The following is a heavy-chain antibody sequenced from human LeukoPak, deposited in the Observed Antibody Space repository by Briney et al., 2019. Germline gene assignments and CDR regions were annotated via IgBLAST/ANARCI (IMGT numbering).Heavy chain of an antibody. CDR3: ARVGYIVATGWVDY. CDR2: IYHSGST. V-gene: IGHV4-38-2*02. CDR1: GYSISSGYY. J-gene: IGHJ4*02. D-gene: IGHD5-12*01. Sequence: RTSETLSLTCTVSGYSISSGYYWGWIRQPPGKGLEWIGSIYHSGSTYYNPSLKSRVTISVDTSKNQFSLKLSSVTAADTAVYYCARVGYIVATGWVDYWGQGTLVTVSS.